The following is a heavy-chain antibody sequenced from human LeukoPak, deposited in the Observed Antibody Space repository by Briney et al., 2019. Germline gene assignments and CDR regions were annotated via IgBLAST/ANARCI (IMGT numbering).Heavy chain of an antibody. CDR2: IYHSGST. Sequence: SETLSLTCTVSGVSISSYYWGWIRQPPGKGLEWIGSIYHSGSTYYNPSLKSRVTISVDTSKNQFSLKLSSVTAADTAVYYCATLTGDLRKYYFDYWGQGTLVTVSS. CDR3: ATLTGDLRKYYFDY. V-gene: IGHV4-38-2*02. D-gene: IGHD7-27*01. J-gene: IGHJ4*02. CDR1: GVSISSYY.